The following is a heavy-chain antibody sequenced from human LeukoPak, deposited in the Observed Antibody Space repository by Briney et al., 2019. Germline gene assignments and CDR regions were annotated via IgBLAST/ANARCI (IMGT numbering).Heavy chain of an antibody. D-gene: IGHD3-22*01. CDR2: INPNSGGT. J-gene: IGHJ4*02. V-gene: IGHV1-2*02. Sequence: ASVKVSCKASGYTFTGYYMHWVRQAPGQGLEWMGWINPNSGGTNYAQKFQGRVTMTRDTSIGTAYMELSSLKSEDTAVYYCARLWSYYDNSGFFEDYWGQGTLVTVSS. CDR3: ARLWSYYDNSGFFEDY. CDR1: GYTFTGYY.